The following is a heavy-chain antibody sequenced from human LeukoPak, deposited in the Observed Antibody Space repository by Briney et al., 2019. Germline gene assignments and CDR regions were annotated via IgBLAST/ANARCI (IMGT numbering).Heavy chain of an antibody. D-gene: IGHD2-21*02. CDR3: AKLANCGDDCYDRPHWFDP. J-gene: IGHJ5*02. CDR1: GGSMTGYY. V-gene: IGHV4-59*08. Sequence: RASETLSLTCTVSGGSMTGYYWAWIRQPPGKRLEWIGYVHSSGGTKYNPSLKSRVTVSIDMSKNQFSLNLRPVTAADTAAYYCAKLANCGDDCYDRPHWFDPWGQGRLVTVSS. CDR2: VHSSGGT.